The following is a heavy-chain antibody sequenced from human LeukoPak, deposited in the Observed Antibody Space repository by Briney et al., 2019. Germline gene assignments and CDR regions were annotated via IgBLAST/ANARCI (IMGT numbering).Heavy chain of an antibody. CDR2: ICNDGSNK. V-gene: IGHV3-33*06. CDR3: AKDAQRGFDYSNSLED. Sequence: GRSLRLSCATSGFTFSHYGMHWVRQAPGKGLEWVAVICNDGSNKYYGDSVKGRFTISRDNSKNTLYLQMNSLTVEDTAVYYCAKDAQRGFDYSNSLEDWGQGTLVTVSS. J-gene: IGHJ4*02. CDR1: GFTFSHYG. D-gene: IGHD4-11*01.